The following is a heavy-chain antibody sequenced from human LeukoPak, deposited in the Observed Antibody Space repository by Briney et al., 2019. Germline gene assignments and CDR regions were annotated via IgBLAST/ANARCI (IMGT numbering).Heavy chain of an antibody. J-gene: IGHJ5*02. D-gene: IGHD6-13*01. V-gene: IGHV4-39*07. CDR1: GGSISGSSYY. Sequence: PSETLSLTCTVSGGSISGSSYYWAWIRQPPGKGLEWIGSIYYSGNTYYNPSLKSRVTISVDTSKNQFSLELSSVTAADTAVYYCARNPYSSSWAWFDPWGQGTLVTVSS. CDR2: IYYSGNT. CDR3: ARNPYSSSWAWFDP.